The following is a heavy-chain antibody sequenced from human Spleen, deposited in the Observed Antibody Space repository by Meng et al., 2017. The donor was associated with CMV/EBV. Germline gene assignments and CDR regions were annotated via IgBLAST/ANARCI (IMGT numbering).Heavy chain of an antibody. Sequence: SVQVSCKASGDTFSSYAITWVRLAPGQGLEWMGGIIPMLGTVKYAQDFEGRVTITTDESMTTAYMELASLRSEDTAIYYCAKAGGGAFDSWGQGTKVTVSS. CDR1: GDTFSSYA. CDR3: AKAGGGAFDS. D-gene: IGHD3-10*01. J-gene: IGHJ3*01. V-gene: IGHV1-69*05. CDR2: IIPMLGTV.